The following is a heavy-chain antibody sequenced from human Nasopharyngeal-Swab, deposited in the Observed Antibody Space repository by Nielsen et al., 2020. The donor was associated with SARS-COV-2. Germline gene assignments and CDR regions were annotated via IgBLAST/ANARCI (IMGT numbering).Heavy chain of an antibody. Sequence: GGSLRLSCAASGFTFSDYYMSWIRQAPGKGLEWVSYVSSSSSYTNYADSVKGRFTISRDNAKNSLYLQMNSLRAEDTAVYYCARDSAAAGTVFDYWGQGTLVTVSS. V-gene: IGHV3-11*06. J-gene: IGHJ4*02. CDR1: GFTFSDYY. D-gene: IGHD6-13*01. CDR2: VSSSSSYT. CDR3: ARDSAAAGTVFDY.